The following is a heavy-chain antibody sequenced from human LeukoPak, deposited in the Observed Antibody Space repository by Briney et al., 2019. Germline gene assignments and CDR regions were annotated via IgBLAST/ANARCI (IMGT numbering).Heavy chain of an antibody. Sequence: GGSLRLSCAASGFAFNTYSMNWVRQAPGKGLEWVSSISSSSSYIYYADSVKGRFTISRDNAKDSLYLQMNSLRAEDTAVYYCARDLGYCSSTSCYAYYYGMDVWGQGTTVTVSS. D-gene: IGHD2-2*01. CDR1: GFAFNTYS. J-gene: IGHJ6*02. CDR2: ISSSSSYI. CDR3: ARDLGYCSSTSCYAYYYGMDV. V-gene: IGHV3-21*01.